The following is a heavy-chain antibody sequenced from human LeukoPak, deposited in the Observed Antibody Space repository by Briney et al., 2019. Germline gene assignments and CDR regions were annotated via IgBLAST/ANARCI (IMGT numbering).Heavy chain of an antibody. D-gene: IGHD3-22*01. J-gene: IGHJ3*02. CDR2: IYYSGST. CDR1: GGSISSYY. V-gene: IGHV4-59*01. Sequence: PSETLSLTCTVSGGSISSYYWSWIRQPPWKGLEWIGYIYYSGSTNYNPSLKSRVTISVDTSKNQFSLKLSSVTAADTAVYYCARAPTYYYDSSVTIAAFDIWGQGTMVTVSS. CDR3: ARAPTYYYDSSVTIAAFDI.